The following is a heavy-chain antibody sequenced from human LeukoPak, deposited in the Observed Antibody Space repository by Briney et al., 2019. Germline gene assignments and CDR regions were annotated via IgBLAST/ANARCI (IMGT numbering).Heavy chain of an antibody. D-gene: IGHD3-22*01. Sequence: ASVKVSCKASGYTFTSYYMHWVRQAPGQGLEWMGIINPSGGSTSYAQKFQGRVTMTRDTSTSTVYMELSSLRSEDTAVYYCAREEARVHYYDSRGYYSWGQGPWSPSPQ. CDR3: AREEARVHYYDSRGYYS. J-gene: IGHJ4*02. CDR2: INPSGGST. V-gene: IGHV1-46*01. CDR1: GYTFTSYY.